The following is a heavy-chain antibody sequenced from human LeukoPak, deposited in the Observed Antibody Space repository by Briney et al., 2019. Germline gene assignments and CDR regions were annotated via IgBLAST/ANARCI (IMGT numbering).Heavy chain of an antibody. J-gene: IGHJ4*02. CDR1: GFTFSSYE. Sequence: PGGSLRLSCAASGFTFSSYEMNWVRQAPGKGLEWVSYISSSGSTIYYADSVKGRFTISRDNAKNSLYLQMNSLRAEDTAVYYCANDLTPAAIFFAFDYRGQGTLVTVSS. V-gene: IGHV3-48*03. CDR3: ANDLTPAAIFFAFDY. CDR2: ISSSGSTI. D-gene: IGHD2-2*02.